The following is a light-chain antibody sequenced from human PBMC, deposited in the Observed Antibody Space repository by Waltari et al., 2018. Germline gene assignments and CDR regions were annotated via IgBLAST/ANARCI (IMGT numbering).Light chain of an antibody. CDR1: QDISKS. CDR2: DAS. V-gene: IGKV1-33*01. J-gene: IGKJ4*01. Sequence: DIQMTQSPSSLSASVGDRVTITCQASQDISKSLNWYQQKPRKAPNLLIYDASNLQRGVPSRFSGSGSGTHFTFTINSLQPEDIATYYCQQFANLPLTFGGGTKVQIK. CDR3: QQFANLPLT.